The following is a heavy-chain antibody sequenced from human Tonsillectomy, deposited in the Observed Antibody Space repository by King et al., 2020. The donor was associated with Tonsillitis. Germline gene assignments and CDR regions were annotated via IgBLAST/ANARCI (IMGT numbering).Heavy chain of an antibody. CDR2: IYYSGST. CDR3: ASPWGPAAPIDY. J-gene: IGHJ4*02. CDR1: GGSISSSSYY. D-gene: IGHD2-2*01. V-gene: IGHV4-39*07. Sequence: LQESGPGLVKPSETLSLTCTVSGGSISSSSYYWGWIRQPPGKGLEWIGNIYYSGSTYYNPSLKSRVTISVDTSKNQFSLKLSSVTAADTAVYYCASPWGPAAPIDYWGQGTLVTVSS.